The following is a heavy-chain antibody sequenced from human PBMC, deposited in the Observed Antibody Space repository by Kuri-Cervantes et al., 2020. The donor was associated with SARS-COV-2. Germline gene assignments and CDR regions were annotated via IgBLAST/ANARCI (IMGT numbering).Heavy chain of an antibody. CDR2: VNTDGTVR. CDR3: ARGWKGIAASFDY. V-gene: IGHV3-74*01. CDR1: GFTFSSFW. D-gene: IGHD6-13*01. Sequence: GGSLRLSCVASGFTFSSFWMHWFRQVPGKGPVWLAHVNTDGTVRNYADSVKGRFSVSRDNAKNMLYLHLNSLRAEDTAVYYCARGWKGIAASFDYWGQGTLVTVSS. J-gene: IGHJ4*02.